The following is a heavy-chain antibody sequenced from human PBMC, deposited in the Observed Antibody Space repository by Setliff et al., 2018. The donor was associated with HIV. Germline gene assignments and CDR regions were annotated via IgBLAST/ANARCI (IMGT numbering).Heavy chain of an antibody. D-gene: IGHD1-20*01. Sequence: PSETLSLTCTVSGQFISDGYYWGWIRQPPGKGLEWIGSIYHSGSTYYNPSLKSRVTISVDTSKNQFSLKLSSVTAADTAVYYCARQYNRQYGMDVWGQGTTVTVSS. V-gene: IGHV4-38-2*02. J-gene: IGHJ6*02. CDR3: ARQYNRQYGMDV. CDR1: GQFISDGYY. CDR2: IYHSGST.